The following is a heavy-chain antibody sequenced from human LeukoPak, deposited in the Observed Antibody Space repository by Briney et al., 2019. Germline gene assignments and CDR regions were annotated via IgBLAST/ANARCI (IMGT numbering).Heavy chain of an antibody. Sequence: GGSLRLSCAASGFTFDDYAMHWVRQAPGKGLEWVSGISWNSGSIGYADSVKGRFTISRDNAKNSLYLQMNSLRAEDTALYYCAKDGSDYDILTGYHFDYWGQGTLVTVSS. V-gene: IGHV3-9*01. J-gene: IGHJ4*02. CDR1: GFTFDDYA. CDR3: AKDGSDYDILTGYHFDY. CDR2: ISWNSGSI. D-gene: IGHD3-9*01.